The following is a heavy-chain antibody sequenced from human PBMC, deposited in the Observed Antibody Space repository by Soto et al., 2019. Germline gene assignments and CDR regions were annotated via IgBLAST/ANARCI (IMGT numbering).Heavy chain of an antibody. V-gene: IGHV3-23*01. Sequence: GGSLRLSCAASGFTFTDYALSWVRQAPGKGLEWVATISGIGGSTYLADSVKGRLSISRDNSKNTVSLLMNSLRAEDTAVYFCARGSAGYISSWYYFDYWGRGTLVTVSS. D-gene: IGHD6-13*01. CDR3: ARGSAGYISSWYYFDY. CDR2: ISGIGGST. CDR1: GFTFTDYA. J-gene: IGHJ4*02.